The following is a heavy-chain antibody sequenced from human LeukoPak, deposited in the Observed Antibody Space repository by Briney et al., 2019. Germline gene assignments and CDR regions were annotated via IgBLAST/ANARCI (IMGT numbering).Heavy chain of an antibody. D-gene: IGHD2-2*01. CDR2: ISYDGSNK. CDR1: GFTFSSYA. J-gene: IGHJ5*02. Sequence: GRSLRLSCAASGFTFSSYAMHWVRQAPGKGLEWVAVISYDGSNKYYADSVKGRFTISRDNSKNTLYLQMNSQRAEDTAVYYCAREREDIVVVPAAIGWFDPWGQGTLVTVSS. CDR3: AREREDIVVVPAAIGWFDP. V-gene: IGHV3-30-3*01.